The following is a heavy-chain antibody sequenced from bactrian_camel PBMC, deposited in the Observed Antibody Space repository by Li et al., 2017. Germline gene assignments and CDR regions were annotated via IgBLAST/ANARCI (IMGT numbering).Heavy chain of an antibody. CDR1: GLTYTYDS. CDR3: AGRTDGNCGVWYLTTTSAFQY. J-gene: IGHJ4*01. V-gene: IGHV3S40*01. CDR2: IVTGGGNT. Sequence: VQLVESGGGTVQAGGSLKLSCAASGLTYTYDSMAWFRQAPGKEREGVAAIVTGGGNTYYAGSVDGRFTISQDNAKNTVYLQMSSLKPEDTAMYYCAGRTDGNCGVWYLTTTSAFQYWGQGTQVTV. D-gene: IGHD3*01.